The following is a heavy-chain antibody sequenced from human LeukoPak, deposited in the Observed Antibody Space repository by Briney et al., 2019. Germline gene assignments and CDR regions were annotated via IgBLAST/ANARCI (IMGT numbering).Heavy chain of an antibody. Sequence: SETLSLTCTVSGGSISSYYWSWIRQPAGRGLEWIGRIYTSGSISGNTNYNPSLKSRVTMSVDRSKNQFSLKLSSVTAADTAVYYCARDRYYYDSSTYYSAFHTWGQGTMVTVSS. CDR3: ARDRYYYDSSTYYSAFHT. V-gene: IGHV4-4*07. CDR2: IYTSGSISGNT. D-gene: IGHD3-22*01. J-gene: IGHJ3*02. CDR1: GGSISSYY.